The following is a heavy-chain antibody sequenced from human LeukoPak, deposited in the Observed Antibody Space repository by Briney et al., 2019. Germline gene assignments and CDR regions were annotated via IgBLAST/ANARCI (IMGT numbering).Heavy chain of an antibody. Sequence: GGSLRLSCAASGFTFSSYGMHWVRQAPGKGLEWVAVISYDGSNKYYADSVKGRFTISRDNSKNTLYLQMNSLRAEDTAVYYCAKAEGTLFNYYYYGMDVWGQGTTVTVSS. CDR1: GFTFSSYG. CDR2: ISYDGSNK. J-gene: IGHJ6*02. D-gene: IGHD1-1*01. CDR3: AKAEGTLFNYYYYGMDV. V-gene: IGHV3-30*18.